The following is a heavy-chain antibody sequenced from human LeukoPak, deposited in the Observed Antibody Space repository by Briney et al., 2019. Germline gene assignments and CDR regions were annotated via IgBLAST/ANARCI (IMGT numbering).Heavy chain of an antibody. J-gene: IGHJ5*02. Sequence: GGSLRLSCAASGFIFSQYSTNWVRQAPGKGLEWVSHIRSSSETFYADSVKGRFTISRDNARNSLYLQMNNLRGEDTAIYYCARDAGNSGYGCDLWGQGTLVTVSS. CDR1: GFIFSQYS. D-gene: IGHD5-12*01. CDR3: ARDAGNSGYGCDL. V-gene: IGHV3-48*01. CDR2: IRSSSET.